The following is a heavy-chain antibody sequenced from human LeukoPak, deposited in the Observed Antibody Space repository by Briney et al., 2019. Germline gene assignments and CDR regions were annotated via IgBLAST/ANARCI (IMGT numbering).Heavy chain of an antibody. Sequence: GRSLRLSCAASGFTFSTYGMHWVRQAPGKGLEWVSTIRSNGATAYNADSVKGRFTISRDNSKNTVYLQMNSLRVEDTAIYYCARGQEFDDGVFDSWGQGTLVTVSS. CDR2: IRSNGATA. CDR1: GFTFSTYG. V-gene: IGHV3-23*01. D-gene: IGHD1-1*01. J-gene: IGHJ4*02. CDR3: ARGQEFDDGVFDS.